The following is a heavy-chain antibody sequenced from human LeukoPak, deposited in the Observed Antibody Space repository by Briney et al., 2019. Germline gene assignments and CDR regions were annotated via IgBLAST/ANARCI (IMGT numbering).Heavy chain of an antibody. D-gene: IGHD6-13*01. CDR2: ISAYSGNT. CDR3: ATASHIAGVADYFDY. CDR1: GYTVIAYG. V-gene: IGHV1-18*01. J-gene: IGHJ4*02. Sequence: ASVKVSFKSSGYTVIAYGSSWVRPAPGQGLEWMGYISAYSGNTNYAQRLQGRVTMTTDTSTSTAYMELRSLRSDDTAVYFCATASHIAGVADYFDYWGQGTLVTVSS.